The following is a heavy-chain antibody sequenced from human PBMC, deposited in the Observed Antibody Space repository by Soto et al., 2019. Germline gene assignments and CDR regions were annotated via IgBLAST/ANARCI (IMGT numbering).Heavy chain of an antibody. CDR1: GGSISSSSYY. CDR2: IYYSGST. V-gene: IGHV4-39*01. Sequence: SETLSLTCTVSGGSISSSSYYWGWIRQPPGKGLEWIGSIYYSGSTYYNPSLKSRVTISVDTSKNQFSLKLSSVTAADTAVYYCARPLASSSWLHFDYWGQGTLVTVSS. J-gene: IGHJ4*02. D-gene: IGHD6-13*01. CDR3: ARPLASSSWLHFDY.